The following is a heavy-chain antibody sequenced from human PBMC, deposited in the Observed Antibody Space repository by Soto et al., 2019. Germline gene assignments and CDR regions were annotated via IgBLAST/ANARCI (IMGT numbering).Heavy chain of an antibody. Sequence: QVQLVQSGAEVKKPGASVKVSCKASGYTFTMYEMHWVRQAPGERLEWMGRINTGNGNTRYSQKFQGRVTITRDTSASTGYMELSSLRSEDTAAYYCARDVTLVRGVTNAFDIWGQGTMVTVSS. CDR1: GYTFTMYE. CDR2: INTGNGNT. V-gene: IGHV1-3*04. J-gene: IGHJ3*02. CDR3: ARDVTLVRGVTNAFDI. D-gene: IGHD3-10*01.